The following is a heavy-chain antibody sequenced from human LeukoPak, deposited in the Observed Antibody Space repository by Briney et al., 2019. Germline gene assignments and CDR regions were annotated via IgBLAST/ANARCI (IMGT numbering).Heavy chain of an antibody. V-gene: IGHV3-21*01. CDR2: ISSSSSYI. CDR1: GFTFSTYS. J-gene: IGHJ6*03. D-gene: IGHD3-16*01. Sequence: GGSLRLSCAASGFTFSTYSMNWVRQAPGKGLKWVSSISSSSSYIYYADSVKGRFTISRDNAKNSLYLQMNSLRAEDTAVYYCARERPLDYYYYMDVWGKGTTVTVSS. CDR3: ARERPLDYYYYMDV.